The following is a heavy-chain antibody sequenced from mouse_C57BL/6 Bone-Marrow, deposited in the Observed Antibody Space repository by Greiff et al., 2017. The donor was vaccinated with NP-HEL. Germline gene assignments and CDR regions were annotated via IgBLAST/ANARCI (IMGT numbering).Heavy chain of an antibody. D-gene: IGHD2-3*01. V-gene: IGHV7-3*01. J-gene: IGHJ2*01. CDR2: IRNKANGYTT. CDR1: GFTFTDYY. Sequence: EVKVVESGGGLVQPGGSLSLSCAASGFTFTDYYMSWVRQPPGKALEWLGFIRNKANGYTTEYSASVKGRFTISRDNSQRILYLHMNALRAEDSATDYCARDDVYYYSDYWGQGTTLTVSS. CDR3: ARDDVYYYSDY.